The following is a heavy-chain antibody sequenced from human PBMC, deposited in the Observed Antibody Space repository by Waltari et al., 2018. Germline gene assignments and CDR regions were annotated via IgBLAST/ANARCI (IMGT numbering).Heavy chain of an antibody. CDR1: GGSISSHS. CDR2: IYYSGST. V-gene: IGHV4-59*11. J-gene: IGHJ2*01. D-gene: IGHD6-13*01. Sequence: QVQLQESGPGLVKPSETLSLTCTVSGGSISSHSWSWIRQPPGKGLEWIGYIYYSGSTNYNPSLKSRVTISVDTSKNQFSLKLSSVTAADTAVYYCTRPAAGTDWYFDLWGRGTLVTVSS. CDR3: TRPAAGTDWYFDL.